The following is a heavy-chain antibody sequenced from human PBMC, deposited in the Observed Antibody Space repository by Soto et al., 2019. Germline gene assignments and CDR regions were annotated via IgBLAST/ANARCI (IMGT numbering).Heavy chain of an antibody. CDR3: ATVLYDSSGPSDFDI. CDR1: GYTFTGYY. D-gene: IGHD3-22*01. Sequence: GASVKVSCKASGYTFTGYYMHWVRQAPGQGLEWMGWINPNSGGTNYAQKFQGRVTMTRDTSISTAYMELSRLRSDDTAVYYCATVLYDSSGPSDFDIWGQGTMVTVSS. J-gene: IGHJ3*02. CDR2: INPNSGGT. V-gene: IGHV1-2*02.